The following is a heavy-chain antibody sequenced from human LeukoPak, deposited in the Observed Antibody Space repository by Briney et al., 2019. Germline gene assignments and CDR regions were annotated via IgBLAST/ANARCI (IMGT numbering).Heavy chain of an antibody. Sequence: SETLSLTCTVSGGSISSYYWSWIRRPPGKGLEWIGYIYYSGSTNYNPSLKSRVTISVDTSENQFSLRLSSVTAADTAVYYCARELLVAGDVGFDYWGQGTLVTVSS. CDR2: IYYSGST. V-gene: IGHV4-59*12. CDR3: ARELLVAGDVGFDY. CDR1: GGSISSYY. J-gene: IGHJ4*02. D-gene: IGHD3-10*01.